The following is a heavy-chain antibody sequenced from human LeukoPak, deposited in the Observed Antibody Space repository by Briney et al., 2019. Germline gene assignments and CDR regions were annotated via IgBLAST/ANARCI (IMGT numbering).Heavy chain of an antibody. CDR3: ARGHRITMVRGVISANDY. CDR1: GYTFTSYY. Sequence: ASVKVSCKASGYTFTSYYMHWVRQAPRQGLEWMGIINPSGGSTSYAQKFQGRVTMTRDTSTSTVYMELSSLRSEDTAVYYCARGHRITMVRGVISANDYWGQGTLVTVSS. D-gene: IGHD3-10*01. CDR2: INPSGGST. J-gene: IGHJ4*02. V-gene: IGHV1-46*01.